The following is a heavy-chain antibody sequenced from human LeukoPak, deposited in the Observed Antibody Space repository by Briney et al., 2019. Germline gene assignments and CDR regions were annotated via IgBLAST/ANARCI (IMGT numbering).Heavy chain of an antibody. CDR1: GYTYSSYG. V-gene: IGHV1-18*01. D-gene: IGHD3-16*01. CDR2: ISANNGNT. CDR3: ARKGITSDYYYYYMDV. Sequence: GASVNVSCKPSGYTYSSYGISWVRQAAGQGLEWMGWISANNGNTKYAQHLQGRVTMTTDTSTITAYMDLRNGRSDDTAVYYCARKGITSDYYYYYMDVWGKGTTVTVSS. J-gene: IGHJ6*03.